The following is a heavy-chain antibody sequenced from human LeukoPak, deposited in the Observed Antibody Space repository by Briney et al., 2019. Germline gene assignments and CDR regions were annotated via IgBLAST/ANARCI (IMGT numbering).Heavy chain of an antibody. CDR2: INSDGRMT. CDR1: GFTFSSYW. CDR3: ARVGSTDGPHAFDV. J-gene: IGHJ3*01. D-gene: IGHD2-21*02. V-gene: IGHV3-74*01. Sequence: GGSLRLSCAASGFTFSSYWMDWVRQAPGKGLVWVSGINSDGRMTRYAESVKGRFTISRDNAKNTLYLQMNSLRAEDTSVYYCARVGSTDGPHAFDVWGQGTMVTVSS.